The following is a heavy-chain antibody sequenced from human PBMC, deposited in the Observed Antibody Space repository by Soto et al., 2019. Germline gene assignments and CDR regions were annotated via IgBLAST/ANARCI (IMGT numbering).Heavy chain of an antibody. V-gene: IGHV6-1*01. Sequence: QTLTHTCAISGDRVSNNRAAWNWIRQSPSRGLEWLGRTYYRSRWYNDYAVSVKSRITVNPDTSKNQFSLHLNSVTPEGTAVYYCAGTTSLQWYYMDVWDKGTTVTVSS. J-gene: IGHJ6*03. CDR2: TYYRSRWYN. D-gene: IGHD1-7*01. CDR1: GDRVSNNRAA. CDR3: AGTTSLQWYYMDV.